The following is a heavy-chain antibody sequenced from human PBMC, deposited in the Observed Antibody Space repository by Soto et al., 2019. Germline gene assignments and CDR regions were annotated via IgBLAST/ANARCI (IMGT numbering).Heavy chain of an antibody. V-gene: IGHV3-30*04. CDR2: ISYDGRNK. D-gene: IGHD3-10*01. J-gene: IGHJ6*02. CDR1: GFTFISYA. Sequence: GGSLTLSSAASGFTFISYAMHWVRQAPGKGLEWVAVISYDGRNKYYAESVKGRFTISRDNSKNTLYLQMNSLRAEDTAVYYCARVPILWFGESPYPDYYYYGMDVWGQGTTVTVSS. CDR3: ARVPILWFGESPYPDYYYYGMDV.